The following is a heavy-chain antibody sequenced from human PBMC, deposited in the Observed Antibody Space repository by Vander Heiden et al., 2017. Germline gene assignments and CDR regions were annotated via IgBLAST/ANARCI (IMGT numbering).Heavy chain of an antibody. CDR2: ISGSGGST. CDR1: GFSLSRYA. J-gene: IGHJ4*02. V-gene: IGHV3-23*01. D-gene: IGHD2-2*01. Sequence: ELQMLVSGGGLVQPGGSMRLSCAAAGFSLSRYAMSWVRQAPGKGLEWVSTISGSGGSTYYADSVKGRFTISRDNSKNTLYLQMNSLRAEDTAVYYCAKVAGYCSSSSCYVDYWGQGTLVTVSS. CDR3: AKVAGYCSSSSCYVDY.